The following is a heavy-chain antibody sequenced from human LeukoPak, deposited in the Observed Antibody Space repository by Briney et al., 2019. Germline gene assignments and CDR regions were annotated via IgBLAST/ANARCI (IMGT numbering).Heavy chain of an antibody. V-gene: IGHV3-74*01. CDR1: GFTFSNSL. D-gene: IGHD6-13*01. Sequence: GGSLRLSCAVSGFTFSNSLMHWVRQGPGKGLVWVSRINEDGSITSYADSVKGRFTISRDNAKNTLYLQMNSLRAEDTAVYYCARGAAGGMYNWFDPWGQGTLVTVSS. CDR3: ARGAAGGMYNWFDP. J-gene: IGHJ5*02. CDR2: INEDGSIT.